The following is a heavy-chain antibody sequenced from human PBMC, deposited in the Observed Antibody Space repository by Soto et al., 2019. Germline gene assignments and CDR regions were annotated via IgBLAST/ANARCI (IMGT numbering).Heavy chain of an antibody. J-gene: IGHJ6*02. CDR2: IYYSGST. CDR1: GASISSSSYY. Sequence: LTCTVSGASISSSSYYWGWIRQPPGKGLEWIGSIYYSGSTYYNPSLKSRVTISVDTSKNQFSLKLSSVTAADTALYYCARLNAGTTYYYYGMDVWGQGTTVTVSS. D-gene: IGHD1-7*01. V-gene: IGHV4-39*01. CDR3: ARLNAGTTYYYYGMDV.